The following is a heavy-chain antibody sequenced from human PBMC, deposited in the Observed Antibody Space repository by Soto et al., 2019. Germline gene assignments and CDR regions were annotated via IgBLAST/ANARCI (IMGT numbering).Heavy chain of an antibody. J-gene: IGHJ3*02. D-gene: IGHD5-18*01. CDR1: GFTFSTYA. V-gene: IGHV3-23*01. Sequence: PGGSLRLSCAASGFTFSTYAMIWVRQAPGKGLEWVSVITGSGGSTYYADSVKGRFTISRDNSKNTLYLQMNSLRAEDTAVYYCAKDRGYSYGYDAFDIWGQGTMVTVSS. CDR3: AKDRGYSYGYDAFDI. CDR2: ITGSGGST.